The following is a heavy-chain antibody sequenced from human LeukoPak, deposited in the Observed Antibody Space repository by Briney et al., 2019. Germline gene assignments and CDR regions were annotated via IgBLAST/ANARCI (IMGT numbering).Heavy chain of an antibody. D-gene: IGHD4-17*01. CDR1: GFTFSSYA. V-gene: IGHV3-23*01. J-gene: IGHJ6*02. CDR3: AKVMTTYYYYYGMDV. CDR2: ISGSGGGT. Sequence: SGGSLRLSCAASGFTFSSYAMSWVRQAPGKGLEWVSAISGSGGGTYYADSVKGRFTISRDNSKNTLYLQMNSLRAEDTAVYYCAKVMTTYYYYYGMDVWGQGTTVTVSS.